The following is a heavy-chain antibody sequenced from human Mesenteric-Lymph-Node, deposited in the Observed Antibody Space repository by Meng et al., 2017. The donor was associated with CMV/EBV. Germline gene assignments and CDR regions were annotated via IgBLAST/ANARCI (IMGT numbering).Heavy chain of an antibody. CDR1: GITFRNYG. V-gene: IGHV3-23*01. D-gene: IGHD3-22*01. CDR3: ARYYFPNSNGRCFEH. CDR2: ISIDGRTT. Sequence: SGITFRNYGMAWVRKAPGKGLDWVSVISIDGRTTYYGDAVKGRFTMSRDNSMDTVYLQMNSLRAEDTAVYYCARYYFPNSNGRCFEHWGQGMLVTVSS. J-gene: IGHJ4*02.